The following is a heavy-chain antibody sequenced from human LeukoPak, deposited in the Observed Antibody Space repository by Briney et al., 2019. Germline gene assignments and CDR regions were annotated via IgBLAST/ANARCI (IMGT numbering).Heavy chain of an antibody. CDR3: AREGRKYGSGSLYYFDY. V-gene: IGHV3-66*01. D-gene: IGHD3-10*01. J-gene: IGHJ4*02. Sequence: GGSLRLSCAASGFTFSSYSMNWVRQAPGKGLEWVSVIFSGGSTYYADSVKGRFTISRDNSKNTLYLPMNSLRAEDTAVYYCAREGRKYGSGSLYYFDYWGQGTLVTVSS. CDR1: GFTFSSYS. CDR2: IFSGGST.